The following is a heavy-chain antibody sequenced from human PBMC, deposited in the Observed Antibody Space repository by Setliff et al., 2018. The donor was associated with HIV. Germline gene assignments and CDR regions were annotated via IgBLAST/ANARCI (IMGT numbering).Heavy chain of an antibody. CDR1: GGTFSNYV. D-gene: IGHD7-27*01. V-gene: IGHV1-8*02. Sequence: ASVKVSCKASGGTFSNYVINWVRQATGQGLEWMGWMNPNRGDTDYAQKFQGRVTMTRNTSIGAAYMELSSLRSEDTAVYYCARDETWGSLYYGLDVWGQGTTVTVSS. CDR2: MNPNRGDT. CDR3: ARDETWGSLYYGLDV. J-gene: IGHJ6*02.